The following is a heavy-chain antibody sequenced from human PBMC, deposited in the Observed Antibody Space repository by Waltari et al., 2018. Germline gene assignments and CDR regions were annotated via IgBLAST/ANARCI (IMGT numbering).Heavy chain of an antibody. CDR1: GFTFSSYA. V-gene: IGHV3-23*01. Sequence: EVQLLESGGGLVQPGGSLRLSCATSGFTFSSYAMNWVRQAPGKGCGWVSAIVPRGGSTYSAESVKGLCTISRDTSKNTMSLHMQNLRAEDTAVYFCASSSGWPRVVDYWGQGTLVTVSS. J-gene: IGHJ4*01. CDR2: IVPRGGST. D-gene: IGHD6-25*01. CDR3: ASSSGWPRVVDY.